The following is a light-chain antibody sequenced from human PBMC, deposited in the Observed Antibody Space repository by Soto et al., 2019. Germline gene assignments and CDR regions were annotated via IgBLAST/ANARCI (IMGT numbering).Light chain of an antibody. CDR2: DAS. CDR3: QQSYRTPYT. Sequence: DIQMTQSPSSLSASVGDRVTITCRASQGISTYLVWYQQRQGRAPKLLIYDASSLLSGVPSRFSGSGSGTDFTLTISSLQHEEFATYYCQQSYRTPYTFGQGTKLETK. CDR1: QGISTY. V-gene: IGKV1-39*01. J-gene: IGKJ2*01.